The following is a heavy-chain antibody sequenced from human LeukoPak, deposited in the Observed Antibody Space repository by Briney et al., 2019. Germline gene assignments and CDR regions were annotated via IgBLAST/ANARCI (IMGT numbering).Heavy chain of an antibody. D-gene: IGHD3-9*01. CDR1: GGSISSYY. V-gene: IGHV4-59*01. Sequence: SETLSLTCTVSGGSISSYYWSWIRQPPGKGLEWIGYIHYTGSTNYNPSLKSRVTMLIDTSKNQFSLKLSSVTAADTAVYYCARGRYSAGDNWFDPWGQGTLLTVPS. CDR2: IHYTGST. J-gene: IGHJ5*02. CDR3: ARGRYSAGDNWFDP.